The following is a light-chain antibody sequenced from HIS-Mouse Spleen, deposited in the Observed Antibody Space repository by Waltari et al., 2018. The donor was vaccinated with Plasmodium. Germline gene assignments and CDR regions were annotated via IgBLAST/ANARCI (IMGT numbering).Light chain of an antibody. CDR3: CSYAGSSTHVV. V-gene: IGLV2-23*01. J-gene: IGLJ2*01. Sequence: QSALTQPASVSGSPGQSITISCTGTSSDVGSYNLVSWYQQHPGKAPKLMIYEGSKRPSGVSKCFSGSKSGNTASLTISGLQAEDEADYYCCSYAGSSTHVVFGGGTKLTVL. CDR2: EGS. CDR1: SSDVGSYNL.